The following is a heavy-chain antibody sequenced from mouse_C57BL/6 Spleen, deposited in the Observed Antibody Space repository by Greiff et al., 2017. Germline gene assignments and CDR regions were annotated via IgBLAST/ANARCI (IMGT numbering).Heavy chain of an antibody. Sequence: EVQVVESGGGLVQPGGSMKLSCVASGFTFSNYWMNWVRQSPEKGLEWVAQIRLKSDNYSTHYAESVKGRFTISRDDSKSSVYLQMNNLRAEDAGIYYCTKMGREGFAYWGQGTLVTVSA. CDR2: IRLKSDNYST. V-gene: IGHV6-3*01. J-gene: IGHJ3*01. D-gene: IGHD4-1*01. CDR1: GFTFSNYW. CDR3: TKMGREGFAY.